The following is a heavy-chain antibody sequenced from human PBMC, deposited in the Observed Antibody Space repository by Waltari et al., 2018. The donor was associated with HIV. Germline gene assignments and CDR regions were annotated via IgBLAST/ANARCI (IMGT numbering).Heavy chain of an antibody. D-gene: IGHD7-27*01. V-gene: IGHV4-31*03. Sequence: QVQLQESGPGLVKPSQTLSLTCTVSGGSISSGGYYWSWIRPHPGKGLEWIGYIYYSGSTYYNPSLKSRVTISVDTSKNQFSLKLSSVTAADTAVYYCARGPKLGIRSRAFDIWGQGTMVTVSS. CDR2: IYYSGST. J-gene: IGHJ3*02. CDR3: ARGPKLGIRSRAFDI. CDR1: GGSISSGGYY.